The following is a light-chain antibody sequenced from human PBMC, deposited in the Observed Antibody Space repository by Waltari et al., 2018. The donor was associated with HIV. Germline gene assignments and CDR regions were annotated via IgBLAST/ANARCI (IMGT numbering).Light chain of an antibody. CDR3: CAYAGSTTYVI. V-gene: IGLV2-23*01. J-gene: IGLJ2*01. CDR2: EGS. CDR1: SSHVGAYLL. Sequence: SALTQPASVSGPPGPSIPISCAGNSSHVGAYLLVSWYQQHPGKAPKLMSDEGSKRPAGVSNRFSGSKSGNTASLTSSGLQAEDEADYGCCAYAGSTTYVIFGGGTKLTVL.